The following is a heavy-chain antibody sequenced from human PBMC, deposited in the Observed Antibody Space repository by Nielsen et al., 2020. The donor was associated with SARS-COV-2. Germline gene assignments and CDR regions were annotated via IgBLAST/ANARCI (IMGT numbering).Heavy chain of an antibody. CDR2: FDPEDGET. D-gene: IGHD5-12*01. CDR1: GGTLTQLS. V-gene: IGHV1-24*01. Sequence: ASVKVSCKVPGGTLTQLSMHWVRQVPGKGLEWMGEFDPEDGETTYAQKFQGWVTMTRDTSISTAYMELSRLRSDDTAVYYCARIDIVATMSGGLYYYNVMDVWGQGTTVTVSS. CDR3: ARIDIVATMSGGLYYYNVMDV. J-gene: IGHJ6*02.